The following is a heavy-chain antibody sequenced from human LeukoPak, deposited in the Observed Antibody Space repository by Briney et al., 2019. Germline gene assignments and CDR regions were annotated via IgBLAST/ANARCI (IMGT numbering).Heavy chain of an antibody. CDR2: FDPEDGET. D-gene: IGHD5-18*01. CDR1: GYTLTELS. J-gene: IGHJ5*02. Sequence: ASVKVSCKVSGYTLTELSMHWVRQAPGKGLEWMGGFDPEDGETIYAQKFQGRVTMTEDTSTDTAYMELSSLRSEDTAVYYCAGGMIRDEDTAMVGNWFDPWGQGTLVTVSS. V-gene: IGHV1-24*01. CDR3: AGGMIRDEDTAMVGNWFDP.